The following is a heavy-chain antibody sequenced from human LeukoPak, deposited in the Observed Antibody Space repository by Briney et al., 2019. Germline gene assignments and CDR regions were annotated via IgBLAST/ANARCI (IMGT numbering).Heavy chain of an antibody. V-gene: IGHV3-23*01. CDR2: ISGSGGNT. CDR3: AKVGFMVTRHRDAFDF. CDR1: GFTFSGYV. Sequence: GGSLRLSCAVSGFTFSGYVVSWVRQAPGKGLEWVSAISGSGGNTYYADSVKGRFTISRDNSKNTLYLQMNSLRAEDTAVYYCAKVGFMVTRHRDAFDFWGQGTMVTVSS. J-gene: IGHJ3*01. D-gene: IGHD2-21*02.